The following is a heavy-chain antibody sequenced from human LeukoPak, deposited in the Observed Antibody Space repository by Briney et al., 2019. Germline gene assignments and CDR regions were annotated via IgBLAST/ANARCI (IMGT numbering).Heavy chain of an antibody. D-gene: IGHD5-12*01. V-gene: IGHV4-34*01. CDR1: GGSFSGYY. CDR2: INHSGST. Sequence: SETLSLTCAVYGGSFSGYYWSWIRQPPGKGLEWIGGINHSGSTNYNPSLKSRVTISVDPSTNQFSMTLSSVTAADPAVYYCARGLRRWLRDPFDYWGQGTLVTVSS. CDR3: ARGLRRWLRDPFDY. J-gene: IGHJ4*02.